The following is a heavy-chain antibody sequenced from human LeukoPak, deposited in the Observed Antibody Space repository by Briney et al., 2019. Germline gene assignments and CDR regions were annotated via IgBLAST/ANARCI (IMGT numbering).Heavy chain of an antibody. CDR2: INPNSGGT. J-gene: IGHJ4*02. V-gene: IGHV1-2*06. CDR3: ARDRWLVTMVRGVIIDY. Sequence: ASVKVSRKASGYTFTGYYMHWVRQAPGQGLEWMGRINPNSGGTNYAQKFQGRVTMTRDTSISTAYMELSRLRSDDTAVYYCARDRWLVTMVRGVIIDYWGQGTLVTVSS. CDR1: GYTFTGYY. D-gene: IGHD3-10*01.